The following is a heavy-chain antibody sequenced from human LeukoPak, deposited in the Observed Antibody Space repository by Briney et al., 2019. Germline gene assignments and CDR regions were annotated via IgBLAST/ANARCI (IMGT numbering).Heavy chain of an antibody. CDR3: ARAEPRGTSGYYYVSAFDI. V-gene: IGHV3-48*03. Sequence: GGSLRLSCAASGFTFSSYDMNWVRQAPGKGLEWVSYISRSGSTIYYADSVRGRFTISRDNAKDSLFLRMNSLRAEDTAVYYCARAEPRGTSGYYYVSAFDIWGQGAMVTVSS. CDR1: GFTFSSYD. J-gene: IGHJ3*02. CDR2: ISRSGSTI. D-gene: IGHD3-22*01.